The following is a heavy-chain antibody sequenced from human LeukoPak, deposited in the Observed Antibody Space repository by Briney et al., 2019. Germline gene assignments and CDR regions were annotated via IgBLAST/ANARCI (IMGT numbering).Heavy chain of an antibody. CDR3: ARDYGGNWAWYFDL. J-gene: IGHJ2*01. D-gene: IGHD4-23*01. CDR1: GGSISSYY. CDR2: IYYSGST. V-gene: IGHV4-59*01. Sequence: SETLSLTCTVSGGSISSYYWSWIRQPPGKGLEWIGYIYYSGSTNYNPSLKSRVTISVDTSKNQFSLKLSSVTAADTAVYYCARDYGGNWAWYFDLWGRGTLVTVSS.